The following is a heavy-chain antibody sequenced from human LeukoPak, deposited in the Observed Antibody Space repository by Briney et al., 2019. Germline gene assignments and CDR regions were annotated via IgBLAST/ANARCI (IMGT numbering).Heavy chain of an antibody. J-gene: IGHJ3*02. V-gene: IGHV4-38-2*02. CDR1: GYSISSGYY. CDR2: INHSGST. D-gene: IGHD6-19*01. CDR3: ARKVKQWLVFGAFDI. Sequence: SETLSLTCTVSGYSISSGYYWSWIRQPPGKGLEWIGEINHSGSTNYNPSLKSRVAISVDTSKNQFSLKLSSVTAADTAVYYCARKVKQWLVFGAFDIWGQGTMVTVSS.